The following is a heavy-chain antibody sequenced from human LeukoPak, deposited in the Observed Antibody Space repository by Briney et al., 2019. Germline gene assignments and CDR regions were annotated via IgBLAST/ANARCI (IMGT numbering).Heavy chain of an antibody. CDR3: ARGGPPYDSSGYHYWSYTPFDY. CDR1: GFTVSSNY. J-gene: IGHJ4*02. CDR2: INHSGST. Sequence: GSLRLYCAASGFTVSSNYMSWIRQPPGKGLEWIGEINHSGSTNYNPSLKSRVTISVDTSKNQFSLKLSSVTAADTAVYYCARGGPPYDSSGYHYWSYTPFDYWGQGTLVTVSS. V-gene: IGHV4-34*01. D-gene: IGHD3-22*01.